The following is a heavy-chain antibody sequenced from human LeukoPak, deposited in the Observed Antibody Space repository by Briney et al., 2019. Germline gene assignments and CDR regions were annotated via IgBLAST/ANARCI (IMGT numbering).Heavy chain of an antibody. CDR2: IYYSGST. CDR3: ARVSFLEENYYDSSGYIFDY. Sequence: SETLSLTCTVSGGSISSGDYYWSWIRQPPGTGLEWIGYIYYSGSTYYNPSLKSRVTISVDTSKNQFSLKLSSVTAADTAVYYCARVSFLEENYYDSSGYIFDYWGQGTLVTVSS. J-gene: IGHJ4*02. CDR1: GGSISSGDYY. D-gene: IGHD3-22*01. V-gene: IGHV4-30-4*01.